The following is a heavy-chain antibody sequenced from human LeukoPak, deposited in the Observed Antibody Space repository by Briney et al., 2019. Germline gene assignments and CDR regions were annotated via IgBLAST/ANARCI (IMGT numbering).Heavy chain of an antibody. CDR2: IKQDGSEK. CDR3: AREATDTEYFQH. V-gene: IGHV3-7*01. CDR1: GLIFSSYW. Sequence: GGSLRLSCAASGLIFSSYWMSWVRQAPGKGLEWVANIKQDGSEKYYVDSVKGRFTISRDNAKNSLYLQMNSLRAEDTAVYYCAREATDTEYFQHWGQGTLVTVSS. D-gene: IGHD5-12*01. J-gene: IGHJ1*01.